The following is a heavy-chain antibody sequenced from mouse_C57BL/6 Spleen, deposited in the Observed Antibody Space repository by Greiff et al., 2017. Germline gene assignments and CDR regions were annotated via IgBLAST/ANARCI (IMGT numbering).Heavy chain of an antibody. Sequence: QVQLQESGPELVKPGASVKISCKASGYAFSSSWMNWVKQRPGQGLEWIGPIYPGDGDTNYNEKFKGKATLTVDKSSSTAYMQLSSRTSEDSAVYFCARPDYYLDWSQGTTLTVS. D-gene: IGHD1-1*02. V-gene: IGHV1-82*01. J-gene: IGHJ2*01. CDR1: GYAFSSSW. CDR3: ARPDYYLD. CDR2: IYPGDGDT.